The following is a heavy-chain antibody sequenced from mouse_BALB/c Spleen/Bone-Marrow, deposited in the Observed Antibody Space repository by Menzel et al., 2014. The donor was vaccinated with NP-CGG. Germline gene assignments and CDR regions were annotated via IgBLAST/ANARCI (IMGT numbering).Heavy chain of an antibody. CDR3: TRSMGFCYAMDY. CDR1: GYTFTIYW. J-gene: IGHJ4*01. D-gene: IGHD2-3*01. V-gene: IGHV1-5*01. Sequence: EVQLQQSGTVLARPGASVKMSCKASGYTFTIYWMHWVKQRPGQGLEWIGAIYPGNSDTSYNQKFKGKAKLTAVTSTSTAYMELSSLTNEDSAVYYCTRSMGFCYAMDYWGQGTSVTVSS. CDR2: IYPGNSDT.